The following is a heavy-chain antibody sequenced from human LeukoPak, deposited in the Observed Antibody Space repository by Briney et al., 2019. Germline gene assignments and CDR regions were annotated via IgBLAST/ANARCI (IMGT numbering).Heavy chain of an antibody. CDR1: EGTFSSYA. V-gene: IGHV1-69*05. Sequence: SVKVSCKASEGTFSSYAISWVRQAPGQGLEWMGGIIPIFGTANYAQKFQGRVTITTDESTSTAYMELSSLRSEDTAVYYCAREAIPSGYTYYFDYWGQGTLVTVSS. CDR2: IIPIFGTA. CDR3: AREAIPSGYTYYFDY. D-gene: IGHD3-22*01. J-gene: IGHJ4*02.